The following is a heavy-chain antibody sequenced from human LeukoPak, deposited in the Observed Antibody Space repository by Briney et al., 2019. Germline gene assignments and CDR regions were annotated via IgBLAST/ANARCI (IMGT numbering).Heavy chain of an antibody. CDR1: GYTFINNW. CDR2: INPTGTTT. Sequence: ASVEVSCKASGYTFINNWMHWVRQAPGQGLEWVGLINPTGTTTLYAQKFQGRVILTRDVSTSTDYMELRSLKSEDTAVYYCARDNSVGDIAWWFDPWGQGTLVTVSS. CDR3: ARDNSVGDIAWWFDP. J-gene: IGHJ5*02. V-gene: IGHV1-46*01. D-gene: IGHD3-10*01.